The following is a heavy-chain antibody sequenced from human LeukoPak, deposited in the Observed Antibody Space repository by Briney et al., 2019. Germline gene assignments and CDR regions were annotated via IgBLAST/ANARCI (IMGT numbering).Heavy chain of an antibody. CDR1: GFTFSGFA. J-gene: IGHJ6*01. Sequence: SGGSLRLSCAASGFTFSGFAMSWVRRTPGKGLEWVSGISGSGDNTLYAASVKGRFTISRDSSKNTLYLEMNSLRAEDTAIYYCAKMKGHPLQKYYMDVWGQGTTVTVSS. D-gene: IGHD2/OR15-2a*01. CDR2: ISGSGDNT. V-gene: IGHV3-23*01. CDR3: AKMKGHPLQKYYMDV.